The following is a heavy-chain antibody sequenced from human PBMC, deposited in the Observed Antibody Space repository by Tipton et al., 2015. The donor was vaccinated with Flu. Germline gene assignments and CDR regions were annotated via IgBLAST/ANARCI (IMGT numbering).Heavy chain of an antibody. CDR3: ARPGGPAAINPFSYFDF. CDR2: ISGYSGNT. V-gene: IGHV1-18*04. J-gene: IGHJ4*02. CDR1: GYTLTSYP. Sequence: QSGPEVKKPGASLRVSCKASGYTLTSYPISWVRQAPGQGLEWMGWISGYSGNTDYAQNLQGRVTMTTDTSTNTAYMELRSLTSDDTAVYYCARPGGPAAINPFSYFDFWGQGTLVTVSS. D-gene: IGHD2-2*01.